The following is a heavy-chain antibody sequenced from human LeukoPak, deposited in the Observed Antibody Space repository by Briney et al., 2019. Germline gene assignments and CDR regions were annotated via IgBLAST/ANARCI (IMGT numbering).Heavy chain of an antibody. CDR2: IDPSDSYT. V-gene: IGHV5-10-1*01. CDR1: GYSFTSYW. CDR3: ASAIFYYDSSGYLPFDY. D-gene: IGHD3-22*01. J-gene: IGHJ4*02. Sequence: GESLKISCKGSGYSFTSYWISWVRQMPGKGLEWMGRIDPSDSYTNYSPSFQGHVTISADKSISTAYLQWSSLKASDTAMYYCASAIFYYDSSGYLPFDYWGQGTLVTVSS.